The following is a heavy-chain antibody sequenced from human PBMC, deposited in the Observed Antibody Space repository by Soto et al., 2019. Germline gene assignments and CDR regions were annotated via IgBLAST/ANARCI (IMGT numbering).Heavy chain of an antibody. J-gene: IGHJ2*01. CDR2: IYYSGST. V-gene: IGHV4-61*08. D-gene: IGHD6-13*01. CDR1: GGSVSTGVHY. Sequence: QVQLQESGPGLVKPSETLSLSCTVSVSGGSVSTGVHYWSWIRQPPGKGLEWIGYIYYSGSTNYNPSLKSRVTISVDTSKNQFSLKLTSVTAADTAVYYCARGYYTSWYWFDRWGRGTLVTVSS. CDR3: ARGYYTSWYWFDR.